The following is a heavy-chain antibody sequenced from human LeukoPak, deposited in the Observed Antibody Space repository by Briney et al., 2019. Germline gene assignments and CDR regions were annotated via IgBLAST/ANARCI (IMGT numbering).Heavy chain of an antibody. J-gene: IGHJ5*02. D-gene: IGHD3-3*01. CDR2: ISSSSSYI. CDR1: GFTFSSYN. Sequence: GGSLRLSCAASGFTFSSYNMNWVRQAPGKGLEWVSSISSSSSYIYYADSVKGRFTISRDNAQNSLYLQMNSLRAEDTAVYYCARGGDFWSGFAAYNWFDPWGQGTLVTVSS. V-gene: IGHV3-21*01. CDR3: ARGGDFWSGFAAYNWFDP.